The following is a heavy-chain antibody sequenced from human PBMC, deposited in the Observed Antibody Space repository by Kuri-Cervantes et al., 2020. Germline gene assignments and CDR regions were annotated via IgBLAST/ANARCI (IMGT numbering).Heavy chain of an antibody. D-gene: IGHD3-10*01. J-gene: IGHJ4*01. Sequence: SETLSLTCTVSGGSISSGDYYWSWIRQPPGKGLEWIAYIYYSGSTYYNPSLKSRVTISVDTSKNQFSLKLSSVTAADTAVYYCARKSDERGEGIDYWGHGTLVTVSS. CDR1: GGSISSGDYY. V-gene: IGHV4-30-4*01. CDR3: ARKSDERGEGIDY. CDR2: IYYSGST.